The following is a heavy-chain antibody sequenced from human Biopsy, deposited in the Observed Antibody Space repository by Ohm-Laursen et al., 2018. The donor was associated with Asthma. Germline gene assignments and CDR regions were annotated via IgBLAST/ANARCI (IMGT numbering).Heavy chain of an antibody. CDR3: VRGSSSWHHGPFHYYYGLDV. CDR1: SGSGGCMRSGNYY. Sequence: GTLSLTCSLSSGSGGCMRSGNYYWGWIRQPPGKGLEWIGSIYYSGTTYYNPSLGSRVTVSADTSKNQFSLKLSSVTAADTAVYYCVRGSSSWHHGPFHYYYGLDVWGQGTTATVSS. V-gene: IGHV4-39*01. CDR2: IYYSGTT. J-gene: IGHJ6*02. D-gene: IGHD6-13*01.